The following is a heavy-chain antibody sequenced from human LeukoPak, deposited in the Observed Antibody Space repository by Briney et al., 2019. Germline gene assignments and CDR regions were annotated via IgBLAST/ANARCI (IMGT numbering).Heavy chain of an antibody. J-gene: IGHJ4*02. CDR3: ARHSGSYYADFDS. CDR2: IYYSGSA. CDR1: GGSISSSSYY. D-gene: IGHD1-26*01. Sequence: SETLSLTCTVSGGSISSSSYYWGWLRQPPGKGLEWIVYIYYSGSAYYNPSLKSRVTVSVDTSKNHFSLKLSSVTAADTAVYYCARHSGSYYADFDSWGQGTLVTVSS. V-gene: IGHV4-39*01.